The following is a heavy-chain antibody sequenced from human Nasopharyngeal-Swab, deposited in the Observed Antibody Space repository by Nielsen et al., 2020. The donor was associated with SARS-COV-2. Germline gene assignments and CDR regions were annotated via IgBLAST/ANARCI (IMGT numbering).Heavy chain of an antibody. CDR1: GLTFDDYA. CDR3: AKGNYYDSSGLFDH. CDR2: ITWNSGNI. J-gene: IGHJ4*02. V-gene: IGHV3-9*01. D-gene: IGHD3-22*01. Sequence: SLKISCAASGLTFDDYAMHWVRQAPGKGLEWVSGITWNSGNIGYADSVKGRFTISRDNAKNSLYLQMNSLRAEDTALYYCAKGNYYDSSGLFDHWGQGTLVTVSS.